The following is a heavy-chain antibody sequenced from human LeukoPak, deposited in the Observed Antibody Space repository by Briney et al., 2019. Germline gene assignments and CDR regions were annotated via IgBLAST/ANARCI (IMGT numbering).Heavy chain of an antibody. CDR3: VKVKWQLL. Sequence: GGSLRLSCAASGFTFSSYDMSWVRQAPGKGLEWVSGISGSGTDTYYADSVKGRFTISRDTSQSTMYLQMHSLRAEDAAVYYCVKVKWQLLWGQGTQVTVSS. V-gene: IGHV3-23*01. CDR1: GFTFSSYD. J-gene: IGHJ4*02. D-gene: IGHD3-10*01. CDR2: ISGSGTDT.